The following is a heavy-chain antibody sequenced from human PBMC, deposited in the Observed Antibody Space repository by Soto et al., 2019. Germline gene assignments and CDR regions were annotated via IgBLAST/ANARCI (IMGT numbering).Heavy chain of an antibody. D-gene: IGHD3-3*01. CDR2: ISAYNGNT. J-gene: IGHJ6*02. CDR1: GYTFTSYG. V-gene: IGHV1-18*04. Sequence: QVQLVQSGAEVKKPGASVKVSCKASGYTFTSYGISWVRQAPGQGLEWMGWISAYNGNTNYAQKLQRRVTMTTDTSTSTAYMELRSLRSADTAVYYCAREGSPYYDFWSGYYPYYYYGMDVWGQGTTVTVSS. CDR3: AREGSPYYDFWSGYYPYYYYGMDV.